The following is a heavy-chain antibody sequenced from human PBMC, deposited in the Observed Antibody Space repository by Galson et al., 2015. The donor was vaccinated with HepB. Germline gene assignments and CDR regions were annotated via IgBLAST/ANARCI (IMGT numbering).Heavy chain of an antibody. Sequence: SVKVSCKASGYTFSSYAISWVRQAPGQGLEWMGGIIPNFGKPNYAQKFQGRVTITADESTSTAYMEMSSLRSEDTAVYYCAMSPDRAARRWYYFDYWGQGTLVSISS. CDR2: IIPNFGKP. J-gene: IGHJ4*02. D-gene: IGHD2-15*01. CDR3: AMSPDRAARRWYYFDY. CDR1: GYTFSSYA. V-gene: IGHV1-69*13.